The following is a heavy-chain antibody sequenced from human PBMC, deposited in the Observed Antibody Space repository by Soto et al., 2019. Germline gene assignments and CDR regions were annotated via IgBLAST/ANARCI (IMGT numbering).Heavy chain of an antibody. CDR1: GFTFSSYG. CDR3: AKDLRRRVVTAPMGY. CDR2: ISYDGSNK. J-gene: IGHJ4*02. Sequence: GGSLRLSCAASGFTFSSYGMHWVRQAPGKGLEWVAVISYDGSNKYYADSVKGRFTISRDNSKNTLYLQMNSLRAEDTAVYYCAKDLRRRVVTAPMGYWGQGTLVTVSS. D-gene: IGHD2-21*02. V-gene: IGHV3-30*18.